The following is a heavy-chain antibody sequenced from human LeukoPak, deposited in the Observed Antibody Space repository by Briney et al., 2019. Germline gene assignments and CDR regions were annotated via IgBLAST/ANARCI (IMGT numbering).Heavy chain of an antibody. Sequence: GGSLRLSCAASGFTFSSYAMSWVRQAPGKGLEWVSAISGSGGRTYYADSVKGRFTISLDNSKNTLYLQMNSLRAEDTAVYYCARATGSSIAARRGDYYYYYMDVWGKGTTVTVSS. J-gene: IGHJ6*03. CDR3: ARATGSSIAARRGDYYYYYMDV. CDR2: ISGSGGRT. CDR1: GFTFSSYA. D-gene: IGHD6-6*01. V-gene: IGHV3-23*01.